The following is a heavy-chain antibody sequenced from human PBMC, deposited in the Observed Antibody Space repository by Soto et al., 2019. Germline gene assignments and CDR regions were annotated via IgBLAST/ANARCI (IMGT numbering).Heavy chain of an antibody. V-gene: IGHV3-7*05. D-gene: IGHD3-10*01. Sequence: ESGGGLVQPGGSLRLSCAASGFSFSSYWMTWVRQAPGKGLEWVANIKEDGSEKYYVDSVKGRFTISRDNAKNSLYLQMNSLRAEDTAVYYCARFGDYSGSGRPFDYWGQGTLVTVSS. CDR3: ARFGDYSGSGRPFDY. CDR1: GFSFSSYW. J-gene: IGHJ4*02. CDR2: IKEDGSEK.